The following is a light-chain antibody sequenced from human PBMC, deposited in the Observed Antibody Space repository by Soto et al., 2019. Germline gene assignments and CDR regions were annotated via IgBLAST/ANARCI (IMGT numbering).Light chain of an antibody. CDR3: SSFTSSSTYV. Sequence: HSVLTKPASVSGFPGQSITISCTGTSSDVGRYNYVSWYQQHPGKAPKLTIYDVSNRPSGVSSRFSGSKSGNTASLTISGLQAEDEADYYCSSFTSSSTYVFGTGTKVTVL. J-gene: IGLJ1*01. CDR2: DVS. V-gene: IGLV2-14*01. CDR1: SSDVGRYNY.